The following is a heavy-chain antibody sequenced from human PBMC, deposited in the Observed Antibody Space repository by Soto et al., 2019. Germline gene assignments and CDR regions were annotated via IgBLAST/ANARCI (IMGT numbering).Heavy chain of an antibody. CDR1: GYTFTSYD. D-gene: IGHD2-2*01. J-gene: IGHJ6*02. CDR3: ARDQLLRYYYYGMDV. Sequence: ASVKVSCKASGYTFTSYDINWVRQATGQGLEWMGWINPNSGNTGYAQKFQGRVTMTRNTSISTAYMELSSLRSEDTAVYYCARDQLLRYYYYGMDVWGQGTTVTVSS. V-gene: IGHV1-8*01. CDR2: INPNSGNT.